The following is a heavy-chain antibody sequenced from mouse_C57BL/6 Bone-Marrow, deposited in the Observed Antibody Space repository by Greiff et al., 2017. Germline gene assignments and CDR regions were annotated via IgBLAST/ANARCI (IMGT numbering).Heavy chain of an antibody. J-gene: IGHJ2*01. V-gene: IGHV14-4*01. CDR3: TTLPYYGYDDGYDY. CDR2: IDPENGDT. Sequence: EVQLQQSGAELVRPGASVKLSCTASGFNIKDDYMHWVKQRPEQGLEWIGWIDPENGDTEYASKFQGKATITTDTSSNTPYLQLSSLTSEDTAVYYCTTLPYYGYDDGYDYGGQGTTLTVSA. CDR1: GFNIKDDY. D-gene: IGHD2-9*01.